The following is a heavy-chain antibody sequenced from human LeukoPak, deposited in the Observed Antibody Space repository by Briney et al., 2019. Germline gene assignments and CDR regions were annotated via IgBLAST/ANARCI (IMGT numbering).Heavy chain of an antibody. CDR1: GYSITSGYD. J-gene: IGHJ4*02. CDR2: IYQSGST. CDR3: ARTAAGSPGGFDY. Sequence: SETLSLTCAVSGYSITSGYDWGWIRQPPGKGLEWIGRIYQSGSTYHNPSLKSRATLSVDTSKNQFSLKLSSVTAADTAVYYCARTAAGSPGGFDYWGQGTLVTVSS. D-gene: IGHD6-13*01. V-gene: IGHV4-38-2*01.